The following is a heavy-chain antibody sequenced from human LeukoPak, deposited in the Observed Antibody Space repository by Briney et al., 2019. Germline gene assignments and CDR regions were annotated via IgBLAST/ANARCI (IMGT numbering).Heavy chain of an antibody. CDR1: GFTSSSYE. J-gene: IGHJ4*02. D-gene: IGHD2-8*01. CDR2: ISGSGGST. CDR3: AKDRSCTNDICHGDFDY. Sequence: GGSLRLSCAASGFTSSSYEASWVRQAPGKGLEWVSNISGSGGSTYSADSVKGRFTISRDNSKNTLYLQMNSLRAEDTALYYCAKDRSCTNDICHGDFDYWGQGTLATVSS. V-gene: IGHV3-23*01.